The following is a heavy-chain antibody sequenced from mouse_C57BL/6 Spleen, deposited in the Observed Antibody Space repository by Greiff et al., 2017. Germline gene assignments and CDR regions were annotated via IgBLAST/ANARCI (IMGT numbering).Heavy chain of an antibody. Sequence: EVQLVESGGDLVKPGGSLKLSCAASGFTFSSYGMSWVRQTPDKRLEWVATISSGGSYTYYPDSVKGRFTISRDNAKNTLYLQMSRLKSEDTAMYYCARHPYSTFYAMDYWGQGTSVTVSS. D-gene: IGHD2-5*01. CDR3: ARHPYSTFYAMDY. CDR2: ISSGGSYT. V-gene: IGHV5-6*01. J-gene: IGHJ4*01. CDR1: GFTFSSYG.